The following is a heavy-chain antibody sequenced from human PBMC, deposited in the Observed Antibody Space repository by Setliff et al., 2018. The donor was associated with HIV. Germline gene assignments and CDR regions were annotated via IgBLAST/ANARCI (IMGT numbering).Heavy chain of an antibody. D-gene: IGHD5-12*01. CDR1: GGSISSGEYS. CDR3: ATSPPGGSSDYIWGSDYFDH. Sequence: ETLSLTCTVSGGSISSGEYSWSWVRQAPGKGLEWVANIKQDGSEKYYVDSVKGRFTISRDNSKNTLYLHLDSLTAEDTAVYYCATSPPGGSSDYIWGSDYFDHWGQGALVT. J-gene: IGHJ4*02. CDR2: IKQDGSEK. V-gene: IGHV3-7*01.